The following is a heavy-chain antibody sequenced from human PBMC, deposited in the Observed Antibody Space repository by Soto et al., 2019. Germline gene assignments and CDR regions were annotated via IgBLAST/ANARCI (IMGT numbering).Heavy chain of an antibody. D-gene: IGHD4-17*01. Sequence: SETLSLTSTVSGGSIISLGYYWSRIRQHPGKGLEWIGYIYYSGSTYYNPSLKSRVTISVDTSKNQFSLKLSSVTAADTAVYYCARRPSSTVVTRAYLDYWGHGILVTVS. CDR2: IYYSGST. J-gene: IGHJ4*01. V-gene: IGHV4-31*03. CDR1: GGSIISLGYY. CDR3: ARRPSSTVVTRAYLDY.